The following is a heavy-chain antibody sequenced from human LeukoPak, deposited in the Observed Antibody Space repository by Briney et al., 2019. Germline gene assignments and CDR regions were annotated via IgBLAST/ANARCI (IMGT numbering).Heavy chain of an antibody. CDR1: GASFRRSTYY. V-gene: IGHV4-39*01. Sequence: SYTLSLTCTLSGASFRRSTYYWGWIRDPPGKGLEGMGCLYYSGSTYYNPSLKSRVTMSVDTSKNQFSVKLSSVTAADTAVYYCARHAGGISATGTRPFDYWGQGTLVTVSS. CDR3: ARHAGGISATGTRPFDY. J-gene: IGHJ4*02. D-gene: IGHD6-13*01. CDR2: LYYSGST.